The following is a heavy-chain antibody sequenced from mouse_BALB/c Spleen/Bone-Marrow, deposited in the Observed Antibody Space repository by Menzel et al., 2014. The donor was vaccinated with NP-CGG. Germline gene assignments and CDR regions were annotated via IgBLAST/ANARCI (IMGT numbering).Heavy chain of an antibody. Sequence: QVQLQQSGAELASPGASVKMSCKASGYTFTDCTIQWVKQRPGQGLEWIGYVNPRSGYANYNQKFKDKATLTADKSSSTAFMQLSSLTSEDSAVYYCARPKGFALDYWGQGTALTVSS. J-gene: IGHJ2*01. CDR2: VNPRSGYA. V-gene: IGHV1-4*01. CDR1: GYTFTDCT. CDR3: ARPKGFALDY.